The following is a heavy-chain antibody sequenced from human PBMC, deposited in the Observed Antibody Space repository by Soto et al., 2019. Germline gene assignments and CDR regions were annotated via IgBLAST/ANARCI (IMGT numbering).Heavy chain of an antibody. D-gene: IGHD6-13*01. J-gene: IGHJ6*02. Sequence: PSETLSLTCTVSGGSISSSSYYWGWIRQPPGKGLEWIGSIYYSGSTYYNPSLKSRVTISVDTSKNQFSLKLSSVTAADTAVYYCARNVGASSSWIYYYYYGMDVWGQGTKVTVSS. CDR2: IYYSGST. V-gene: IGHV4-39*01. CDR1: GGSISSSSYY. CDR3: ARNVGASSSWIYYYYYGMDV.